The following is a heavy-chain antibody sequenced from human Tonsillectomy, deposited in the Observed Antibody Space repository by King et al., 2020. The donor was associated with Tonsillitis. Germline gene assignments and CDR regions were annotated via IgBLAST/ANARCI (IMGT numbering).Heavy chain of an antibody. CDR2: IIPLSRTA. CDR1: GATFTSYA. D-gene: IGHD5-12*01. Sequence: VQLVESGAEVKKPGSSVTVSCRASGATFTSYAIIWVRQAPGQGLEWMGGIIPLSRTANYAQKFQGRVTITADESTGTAYMDLSSLRSEDTAVYFCARVAKTSGYDVYYFDYWGQGTLVTVSS. CDR3: ARVAKTSGYDVYYFDY. J-gene: IGHJ4*02. V-gene: IGHV1-69*01.